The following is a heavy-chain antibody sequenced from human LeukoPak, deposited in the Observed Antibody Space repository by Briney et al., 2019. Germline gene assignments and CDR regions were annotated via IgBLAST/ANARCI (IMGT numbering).Heavy chain of an antibody. Sequence: PGGSLRLSCAASGFTLSSFSMNWVRQAPGKGLEWVSYISSSGSTIYYADSVKGRFTISRDNAKNSLYLQMNSLRAEDTAVYYCARDKPEGNFWSGYPKLFDYWGQGTLVTVSS. D-gene: IGHD3-3*01. CDR2: ISSSGSTI. CDR1: GFTLSSFS. CDR3: ARDKPEGNFWSGYPKLFDY. V-gene: IGHV3-48*04. J-gene: IGHJ4*02.